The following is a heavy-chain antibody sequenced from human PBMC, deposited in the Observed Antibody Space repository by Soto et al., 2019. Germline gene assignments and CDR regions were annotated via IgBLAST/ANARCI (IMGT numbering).Heavy chain of an antibody. CDR1: GFTFSSYW. CDR2: IKQDGSEK. J-gene: IGHJ4*02. Sequence: GGSLRLSCAVSGFTFSSYWMSWVRQAPGKGLEWVANIKQDGSEKYYVDSVKGRFTISRDNAKNSLYLQMNSLRAEDTAVYYCAMCGYSYGHFDYWGQGTLVTVSS. CDR3: AMCGYSYGHFDY. V-gene: IGHV3-7*01. D-gene: IGHD5-18*01.